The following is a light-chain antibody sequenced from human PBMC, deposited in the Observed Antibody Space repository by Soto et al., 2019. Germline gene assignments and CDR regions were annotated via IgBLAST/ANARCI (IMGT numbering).Light chain of an antibody. CDR2: GAS. CDR3: QQYGNSPQT. V-gene: IGKV3-20*01. J-gene: IGKJ1*01. Sequence: EIVLTQSPGTLSLSPGERATLSCRASQSVANNYVCWYQQRHGQAPRLLIYGASLRATGIPDRLSGSGSGTDFTLTISRLEAEDFAVYYCQQYGNSPQTFGQGTKVEIK. CDR1: QSVANNY.